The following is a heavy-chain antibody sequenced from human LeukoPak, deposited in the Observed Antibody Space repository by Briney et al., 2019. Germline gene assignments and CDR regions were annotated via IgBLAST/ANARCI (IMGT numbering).Heavy chain of an antibody. V-gene: IGHV3-15*01. CDR3: TTEILSGSYGGGFDY. D-gene: IGHD1-26*01. Sequence: PGGSLRLSCSASGFTFSTHSMHWVRQAPGKGLEWVGRIKSKTDGGTTDYAAPVKGRFTISRDDSKNTLYLQMNSLKTEDTAVYYCTTEILSGSYGGGFDYWGQGTLVTVSS. CDR1: GFTFSTHS. CDR2: IKSKTDGGTT. J-gene: IGHJ4*02.